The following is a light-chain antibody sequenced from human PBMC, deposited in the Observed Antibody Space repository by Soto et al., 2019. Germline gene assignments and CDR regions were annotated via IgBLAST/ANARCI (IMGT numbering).Light chain of an antibody. V-gene: IGKV3-15*01. CDR2: GAS. CDR3: HQRQSWPRT. Sequence: VLTQSPATLSVSPGERATLSCRASQTVSRSLAWYQQKPGQAPRLLIYGASTRATGIPGRFSGSGSGTDFTLTISDVQPEDFAVYYCHQRQSWPRTFGQGTKVDIK. CDR1: QTVSRS. J-gene: IGKJ1*01.